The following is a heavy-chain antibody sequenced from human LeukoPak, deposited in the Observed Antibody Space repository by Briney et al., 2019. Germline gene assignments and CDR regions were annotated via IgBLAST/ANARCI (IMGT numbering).Heavy chain of an antibody. J-gene: IGHJ4*02. CDR1: GFTFSSYG. CDR2: ISYDGSNK. V-gene: IGHV3-30*18. Sequence: GRSLRLSCAASGFTFSSYGMHWVRQAPGKGLEWVAVISYDGSNKYYADSVKGRFTISRDNSKNTLYLQMNSLRAEDTAVYYCAKDQDYWGQGTLVTVSS. CDR3: AKDQDY.